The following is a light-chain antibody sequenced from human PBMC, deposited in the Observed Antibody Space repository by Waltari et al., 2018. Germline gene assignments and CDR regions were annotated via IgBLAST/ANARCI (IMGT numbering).Light chain of an antibody. V-gene: IGLV1-44*01. CDR3: AAWDNSLNGHWV. CDR2: YND. J-gene: IGLJ3*02. CDR1: NSNIGSNV. Sequence: QSVLTQPPSASGTPGQRVTISCSGSNSNIGSNVVNWYQQLPGAAPKLLIYYNDQRPLGVPDRFSGSKSGTSASLAISGLLSEDEAHYYCAAWDNSLNGHWVFGGGTMLTVL.